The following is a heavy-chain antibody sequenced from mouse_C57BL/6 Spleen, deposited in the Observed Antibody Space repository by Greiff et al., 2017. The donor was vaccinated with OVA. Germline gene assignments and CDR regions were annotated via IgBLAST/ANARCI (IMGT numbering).Heavy chain of an antibody. D-gene: IGHD1-1*01. CDR3: AREGPDYYGSSYDY. CDR2: IDPKSGGT. CDR1: GYTFTSYW. J-gene: IGHJ2*01. V-gene: IGHV1-72*01. Sequence: QVQLQQPGAELVKPGASVKLSCKASGYTFTSYWMHWVKQRPGRGLEWIGRIDPKSGGTKYNEKFKSKATLTVDKPASTAYMQLSSLTSEDSAVYYYAREGPDYYGSSYDYWGQGTTLTVSS.